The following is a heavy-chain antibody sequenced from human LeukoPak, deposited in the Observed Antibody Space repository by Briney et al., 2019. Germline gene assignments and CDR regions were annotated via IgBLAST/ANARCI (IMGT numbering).Heavy chain of an antibody. CDR2: TSYDGSHK. Sequence: GGSLRLSCAASGFTFSSYAMHWVRQAPGKGLEWVVVTSYDGSHKFYADSVKGRFAISRDNSKNTLYLQMNSLRAEDTAVYYCAKAPRGMIVVVTFDYWGQGTLVTVSS. V-gene: IGHV3-30*09. CDR3: AKAPRGMIVVVTFDY. J-gene: IGHJ4*02. D-gene: IGHD3-22*01. CDR1: GFTFSSYA.